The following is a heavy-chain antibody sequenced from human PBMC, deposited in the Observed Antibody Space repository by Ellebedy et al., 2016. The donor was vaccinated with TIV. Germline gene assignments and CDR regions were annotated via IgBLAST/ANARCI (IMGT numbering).Heavy chain of an antibody. Sequence: SETLSLTXTVSGGSVSSGSYYWSWIRQPPGKGLEWIGYIYYSGSTNYNPSLKSRVTISVDTSKNQFSLKLSSVTAADTAVYYCARDPPNWGQGTLVTVSS. J-gene: IGHJ4*02. V-gene: IGHV4-61*01. CDR3: ARDPPN. CDR1: GGSVSSGSYY. CDR2: IYYSGST.